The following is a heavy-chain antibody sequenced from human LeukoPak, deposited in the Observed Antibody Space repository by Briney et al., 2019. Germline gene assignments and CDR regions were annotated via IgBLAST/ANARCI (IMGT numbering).Heavy chain of an antibody. V-gene: IGHV1-69*01. J-gene: IGHJ6*03. D-gene: IGHD2-2*02. CDR3: ARGGRYQLLYPYYYYYMDV. Sequence: SVKVSCKASGGTFSSYAISWVRQAPGQGLEWMGGIIPIFGTANCAQKFQGRVTITADESTSTAYMELSSLRSEDTAVYYCARGGRYQLLYPYYYYYMDVWGKGTTVTVSS. CDR2: IIPIFGTA. CDR1: GGTFSSYA.